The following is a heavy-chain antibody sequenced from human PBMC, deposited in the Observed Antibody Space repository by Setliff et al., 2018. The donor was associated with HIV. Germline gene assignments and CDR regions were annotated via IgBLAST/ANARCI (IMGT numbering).Heavy chain of an antibody. CDR1: GFTFSTYC. CDR3: ARDATRGGDFDF. V-gene: IGHV3-21*01. J-gene: IGHJ4*02. CDR2: IRYRSTYI. Sequence: PGGSLRLSCAASGFTFSTYCMNWVRQAPGKGPEWISSIRYRSTYIYYSDSVKGRFTISRDDATNSLFLQVNSLKVEDTAVYYCARDATRGGDFDFWGQGTLVTVSS. D-gene: IGHD1-26*01.